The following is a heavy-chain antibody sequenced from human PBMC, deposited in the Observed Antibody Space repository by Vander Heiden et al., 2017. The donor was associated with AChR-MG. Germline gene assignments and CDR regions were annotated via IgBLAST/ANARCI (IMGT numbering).Heavy chain of an antibody. CDR1: GASIISTNW. V-gene: IGHV4-4*02. D-gene: IGHD3-9*01. CDR2: ISHGGST. CDR3: ARAGALRYFDWSREIDE. Sequence: QVQLQESGPELVKPSGTLSLTCVVSGASIISTNWWSWVRQPPGKGLEWIGEISHGGSTNYSPSLKSRVTISVDKSKNQFSLELTSVTAADTAVYFCARAGALRYFDWSREIDEWGQGTLVTVSS. J-gene: IGHJ4*02.